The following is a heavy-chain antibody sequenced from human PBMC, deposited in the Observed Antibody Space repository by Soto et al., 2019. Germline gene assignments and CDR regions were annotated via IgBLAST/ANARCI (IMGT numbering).Heavy chain of an antibody. Sequence: GGSLRLSCAASGFTFSDHYMDWVRQAPGKGLEWVGRIRNKPNSYITEYAASVRGRFTISRDDSTNSLFLQMNTLITEDTAVYYCVRVALVPGNRYFDYWGQGTLVTVSS. CDR1: GFTFSDHY. V-gene: IGHV3-72*01. CDR2: IRNKPNSYIT. J-gene: IGHJ4*02. D-gene: IGHD6-19*01. CDR3: VRVALVPGNRYFDY.